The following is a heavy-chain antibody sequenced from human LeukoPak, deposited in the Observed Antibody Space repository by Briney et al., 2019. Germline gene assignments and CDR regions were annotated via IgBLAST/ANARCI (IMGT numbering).Heavy chain of an antibody. D-gene: IGHD3-10*01. CDR2: IDYSGST. CDR3: ARDKDGSGSYRVFGLDP. V-gene: IGHV4-59*01. CDR1: GGSISSYY. J-gene: IGHJ5*02. Sequence: SETLSLTCTVSGGSISSYYWSWIRQPPGKGLEWIGYIDYSGSTNYNPSLKSRVTISVDTSKSQFSLKLNSVTAADTAVYYCARDKDGSGSYRVFGLDPWGQGTLVTVSS.